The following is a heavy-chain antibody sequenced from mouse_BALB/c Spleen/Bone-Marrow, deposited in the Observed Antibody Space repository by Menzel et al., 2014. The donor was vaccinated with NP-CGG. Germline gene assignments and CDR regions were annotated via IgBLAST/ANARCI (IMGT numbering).Heavy chain of an antibody. CDR2: ISYSGNA. Sequence: EVMLVESGPSLVKPSQTLSLPCSVTGDSITSSYWNWIRKFPGNKLEYMGYISYSGNAYYNPSLKSRISLTRDTSKNQYYLQLNSVTTEDTATYFCARGNGYHFGYWGQGTTLTVSS. V-gene: IGHV3-8*02. CDR3: ARGNGYHFGY. D-gene: IGHD1-2*01. CDR1: GDSITSSY. J-gene: IGHJ2*01.